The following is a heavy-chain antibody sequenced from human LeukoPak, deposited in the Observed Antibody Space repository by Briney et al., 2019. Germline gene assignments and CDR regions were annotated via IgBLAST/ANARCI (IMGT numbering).Heavy chain of an antibody. Sequence: GGSLRLSCAASGFTFSSYTMNWVRRAPGKGLEWVSSITTSSTYIYYADSVRGRFTISRDNAKNSLYLRMSSLRVEDTAVYYCARGEGYYASGSYYIDYWGQGTLVTVSS. CDR2: ITTSSTYI. CDR1: GFTFSSYT. V-gene: IGHV3-21*01. CDR3: ARGEGYYASGSYYIDY. J-gene: IGHJ4*02. D-gene: IGHD3-10*01.